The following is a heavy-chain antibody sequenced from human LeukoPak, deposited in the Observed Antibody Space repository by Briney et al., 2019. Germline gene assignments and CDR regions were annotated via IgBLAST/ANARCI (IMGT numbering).Heavy chain of an antibody. CDR1: GFTFSDYY. CDR2: ISSSSSYT. CDR3: ASVGPAYCGGDCSNWFDP. J-gene: IGHJ5*02. Sequence: GGSLRLSCAASGFTFSDYYMSWIRQAPGKGLEWVSYISSSSSYTNYADSVKGRFTISRDNAKNSLYLQMNSLRAEDTAVYYCASVGPAYCGGDCSNWFDPWGQGTLVTVSS. D-gene: IGHD2-21*02. V-gene: IGHV3-11*03.